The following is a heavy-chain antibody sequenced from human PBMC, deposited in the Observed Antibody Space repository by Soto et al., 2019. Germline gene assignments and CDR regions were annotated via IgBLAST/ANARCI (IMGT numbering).Heavy chain of an antibody. J-gene: IGHJ4*02. D-gene: IGHD3-22*01. CDR3: ARLTMIVVVDY. V-gene: IGHV4-38-2*01. Sequence: SETLSLTCAVSGFSISSGYYWGWIRQPPGKGLEWIGSMYQSGTTYYNPSLKSRVTISVDTSKNQVSLKLSSVTAADTAVYYCARLTMIVVVDYWGQGTPVTVSS. CDR1: GFSISSGYY. CDR2: MYQSGTT.